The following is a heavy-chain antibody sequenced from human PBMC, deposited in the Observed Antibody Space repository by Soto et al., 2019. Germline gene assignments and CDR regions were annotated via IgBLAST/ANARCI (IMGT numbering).Heavy chain of an antibody. CDR2: IYPGDSDT. V-gene: IGHV5-51*01. Sequence: EALKISCKGSGYNFTSYWIGWVRQMPGKGLEWMGIIYPGDSDTRYSPSLQGQVTISADKSISTAYLQWSSLKASDTAVYYCTTDLLAVAGPSDYYYYGMDVWGQGTTVTVSS. CDR1: GYNFTSYW. D-gene: IGHD6-19*01. CDR3: TTDLLAVAGPSDYYYYGMDV. J-gene: IGHJ6*02.